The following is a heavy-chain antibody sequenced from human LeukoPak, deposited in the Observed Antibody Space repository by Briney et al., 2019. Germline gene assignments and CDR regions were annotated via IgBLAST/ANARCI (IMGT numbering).Heavy chain of an antibody. CDR1: GFTFTSSA. D-gene: IGHD3-10*01. CDR2: IVVGSGNT. Sequence: SVKVSRKASGFTFTSSAMQWVRQARGQRLEWIGWIVVGSGNTNYAQKFQERVTITRDMSTSTAYMELSSLRSEDTAVYYCARSYLMVRGVIIVSNTDYWGQGTLVTVSS. J-gene: IGHJ4*02. CDR3: ARSYLMVRGVIIVSNTDY. V-gene: IGHV1-58*02.